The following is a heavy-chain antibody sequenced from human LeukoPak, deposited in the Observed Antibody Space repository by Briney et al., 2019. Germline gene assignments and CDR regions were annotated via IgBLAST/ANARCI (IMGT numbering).Heavy chain of an antibody. CDR3: AKDIKDYYYGMDV. CDR1: GFIFRSYG. CDR2: ISHDGSNK. Sequence: GRSLRLSCAAAGFIFRSYGMQWVHQDPGKGLACVAVISHDGSNKYYADSVKGRFTISRDNSKNTLYLQMNSLRAEDTAVYYCAKDIKDYYYGMDVWGQGTTVDVSS. D-gene: IGHD3-10*01. V-gene: IGHV3-30*18. J-gene: IGHJ6*02.